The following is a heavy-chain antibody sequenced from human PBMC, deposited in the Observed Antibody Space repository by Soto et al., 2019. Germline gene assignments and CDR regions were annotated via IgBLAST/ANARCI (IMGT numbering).Heavy chain of an antibody. CDR2: ISAYNGNT. V-gene: IGHV1-18*04. CDR1: GYTSTSYG. Sequence: GASVKVSGKASGYTSTSYGISWVRQAPGQGLEWLGWISAYNGNTNYEQKLQGRVTMTTDTSTSTAYMELRSLRSDDKAVYYCARDREPIAGAGTRPFDYWGQGSLGTVSS. CDR3: ARDREPIAGAGTRPFDY. J-gene: IGHJ4*02. D-gene: IGHD6-19*01.